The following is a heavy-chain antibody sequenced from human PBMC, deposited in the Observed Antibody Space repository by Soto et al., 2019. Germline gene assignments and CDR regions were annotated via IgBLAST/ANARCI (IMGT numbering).Heavy chain of an antibody. CDR1: GFTFSNAW. D-gene: IGHD3-22*01. V-gene: IGHV3-15*07. Sequence: EVQLVESGGGLVKPGGSLRLSCAASGFTFSNAWMNWVRQAPGKGLEWVGGIKSKTDGGTTDYAAPVKGRFTISRDDSKNTLYLQMNSLKTEDTAVYYCTTAQETYYYDSSGYYYFYWGQGTLVTVSS. CDR3: TTAQETYYYDSSGYYYFY. CDR2: IKSKTDGGTT. J-gene: IGHJ4*02.